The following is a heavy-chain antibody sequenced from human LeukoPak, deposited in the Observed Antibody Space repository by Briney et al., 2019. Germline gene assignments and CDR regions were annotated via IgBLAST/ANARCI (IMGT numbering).Heavy chain of an antibody. Sequence: PSETLSLTCTVSGGSISSYYWSWIRQPAGKGLEWIGRIYTSGSTYYNPSLKSRVTISVDTSKNQFSLKLSSVTAADTAVYYCARGYCSSTSCFIRGRWFDPWGQGTLVTVSS. D-gene: IGHD2-2*01. J-gene: IGHJ5*02. V-gene: IGHV4-4*07. CDR2: IYTSGST. CDR1: GGSISSYY. CDR3: ARGYCSSTSCFIRGRWFDP.